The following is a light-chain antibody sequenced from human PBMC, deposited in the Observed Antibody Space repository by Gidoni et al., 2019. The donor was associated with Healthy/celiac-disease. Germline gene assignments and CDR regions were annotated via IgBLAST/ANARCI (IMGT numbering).Light chain of an antibody. V-gene: IGKV1-39*01. Sequence: VTITCLASQSISSYLNWYQQKPGKAPKLLIYAASSLQSGVPSRFSGSGSGTDFTLTISSLQPEDFATYYCQQSYSTPYTFGQGTKLEIK. CDR3: QQSYSTPYT. J-gene: IGKJ2*01. CDR2: AAS. CDR1: QSISSY.